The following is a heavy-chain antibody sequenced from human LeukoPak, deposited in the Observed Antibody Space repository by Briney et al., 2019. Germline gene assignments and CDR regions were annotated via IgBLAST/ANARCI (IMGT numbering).Heavy chain of an antibody. J-gene: IGHJ6*04. D-gene: IGHD5-18*01. CDR3: ARSAMANYYYGMDV. CDR2: IYTSGST. CDR1: GGSISSYY. V-gene: IGHV4-4*07. Sequence: SENLSLNCTVPGGSISSYYWGWIRQPAGKGLEWIGGIYTSGSTKQHPSLKSRVTMSVDTSKNQFSLKLSSVTAADTAVYYCARSAMANYYYGMDVWGKGTTVTVSS.